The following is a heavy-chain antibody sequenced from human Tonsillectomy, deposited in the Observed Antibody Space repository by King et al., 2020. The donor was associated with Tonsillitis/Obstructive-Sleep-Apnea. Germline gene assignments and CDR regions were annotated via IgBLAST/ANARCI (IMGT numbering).Heavy chain of an antibody. V-gene: IGHV4-34*01. D-gene: IGHD4-11*01. Sequence: VQLQQWGAGLLKPSETLSLTCAVYGGSFSGYYWSWIRQPPGKGLEWIGEINHSGSTNYNPSLKSRVTISVDTSKNQYSLKLSSVTAADTAVYYCARGRRDYSPPRTPYYYYYYMDVWGKGTTVTVSS. CDR1: GGSFSGYY. CDR2: INHSGST. CDR3: ARGRRDYSPPRTPYYYYYYMDV. J-gene: IGHJ6*03.